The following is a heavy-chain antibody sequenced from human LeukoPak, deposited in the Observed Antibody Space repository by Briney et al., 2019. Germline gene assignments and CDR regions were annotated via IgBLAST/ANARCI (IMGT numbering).Heavy chain of an antibody. V-gene: IGHV3-43*01. CDR3: AKDSGGLGIQIEYYFDY. Sequence: GGSLRLSCAASGFTFDDYTMHWVRQAPGKGLEWVSLISWDGGSTYYADSVKGRFTISRDNSKNSLYLQMNSLRTEDTALYYCAKDSGGLGIQIEYYFDYWGQGTLVTVSS. CDR2: ISWDGGST. CDR1: GFTFDDYT. J-gene: IGHJ4*02. D-gene: IGHD3-16*01.